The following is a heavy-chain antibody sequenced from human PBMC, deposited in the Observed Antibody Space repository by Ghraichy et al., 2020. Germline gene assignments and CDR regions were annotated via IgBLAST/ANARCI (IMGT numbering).Heavy chain of an antibody. J-gene: IGHJ6*03. CDR3: ARGYRTNYYYYYYMDV. V-gene: IGHV1-69*06. D-gene: IGHD1-26*01. Sequence: SVKVSCKASGGTFSSYAISWVRQAPGQGLEWMGGIIPIFGTANYAQKFQGRVTITADKSTSTAYMELSSLRSEDTAVYYCARGYRTNYYYYYYMDVWGKGTTVTVSS. CDR2: IIPIFGTA. CDR1: GGTFSSYA.